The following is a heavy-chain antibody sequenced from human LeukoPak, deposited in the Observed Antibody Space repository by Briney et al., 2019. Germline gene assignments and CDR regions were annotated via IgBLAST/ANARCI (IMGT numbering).Heavy chain of an antibody. CDR1: GGSFSGYY. V-gene: IGHV4-34*01. D-gene: IGHD3-22*01. CDR2: INHSGST. Sequence: SETLSLTCAVYGGSFSGYYWSWIRQPPGKGLEWIGEINHSGSTNYNPSLKSRVTISVDTSKNQFSLKLNSVTAADTAVYYCARAVDSSGFSSFQYWSQGTLVTVSS. CDR3: ARAVDSSGFSSFQY. J-gene: IGHJ1*01.